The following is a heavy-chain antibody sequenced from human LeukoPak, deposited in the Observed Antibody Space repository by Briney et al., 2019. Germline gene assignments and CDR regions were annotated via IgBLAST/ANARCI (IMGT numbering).Heavy chain of an antibody. Sequence: ASVKVSCKASGYTFTIYYMHWVRQAPGQGLEWMGWINPNSGGTNYAQKFQGRVTMTRDTSISTGYMELSRLRSDDTAVYYCANTIAAREIDYWGQGTLVTVSS. D-gene: IGHD6-13*01. V-gene: IGHV1-2*02. CDR1: GYTFTIYY. CDR2: INPNSGGT. J-gene: IGHJ4*02. CDR3: ANTIAAREIDY.